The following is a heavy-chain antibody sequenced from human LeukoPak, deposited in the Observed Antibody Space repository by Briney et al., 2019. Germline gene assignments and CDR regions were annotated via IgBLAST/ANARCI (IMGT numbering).Heavy chain of an antibody. Sequence: ASVKVSCKASGGAFISDGISWVRQAPGQGLEWMGRLITISRIPNYAQEFKGRVTISADISTSTAYMELRSLRCEDTAVYYCARVVDEGSLDPWGQGTLVTVSS. CDR2: LITISRIP. V-gene: IGHV1-69*04. CDR1: GGAFISDG. CDR3: ARVVDEGSLDP. J-gene: IGHJ5*02. D-gene: IGHD2-15*01.